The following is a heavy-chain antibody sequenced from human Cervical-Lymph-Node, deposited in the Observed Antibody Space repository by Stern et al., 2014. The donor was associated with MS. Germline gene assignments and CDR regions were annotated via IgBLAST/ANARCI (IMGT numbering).Heavy chain of an antibody. CDR3: ARQNYYNGMDV. CDR2: INPSGGRT. D-gene: IGHD2/OR15-2a*01. V-gene: IGHV1-46*01. CDR1: GYTFTRDY. Sequence: DQLVESGAEVKKPGASVKVSCKASGYTFTRDYMHWVRQAPGQGLEWMGIINPSGGRTSYAQKFQGRVTMTRDTSTSTVHMELSSLRSEDTAVYYCARQNYYNGMDVWGQGTTVTVSS. J-gene: IGHJ6*02.